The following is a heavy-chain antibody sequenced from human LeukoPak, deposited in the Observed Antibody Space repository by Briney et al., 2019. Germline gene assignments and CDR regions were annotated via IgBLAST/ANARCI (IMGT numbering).Heavy chain of an antibody. J-gene: IGHJ4*02. D-gene: IGHD3-22*01. CDR1: GFTFDDYT. CDR2: ISWDGVST. V-gene: IGHV3-43*01. Sequence: PGGSLRLSCAASGFTFDDYTMHWVRQAPGKGLEWVSLISWDGVSTYYADSGKSRFTISRDNSKNSLYLQMNSLRPEDTALYYCAKMPTPIYYDSSRSGDYFDYWGQGTLVTVSS. CDR3: AKMPTPIYYDSSRSGDYFDY.